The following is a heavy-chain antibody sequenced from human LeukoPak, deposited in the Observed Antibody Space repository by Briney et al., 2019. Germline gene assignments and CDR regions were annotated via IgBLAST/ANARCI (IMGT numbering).Heavy chain of an antibody. V-gene: IGHV3-23*01. CDR1: GFTFSSYA. D-gene: IGHD3-22*01. CDR2: ISPSSGT. J-gene: IGHJ4*02. Sequence: GGPLRLSCAASGFTFSSYAMRWVRQAPGKGLEWVSAISPSSGTFYADSVKGRFTISRDNSKNTLYLQMNSLRAEDTAVYYCARPQSSSGYYWPFDDWGQGTLVTVSS. CDR3: ARPQSSSGYYWPFDD.